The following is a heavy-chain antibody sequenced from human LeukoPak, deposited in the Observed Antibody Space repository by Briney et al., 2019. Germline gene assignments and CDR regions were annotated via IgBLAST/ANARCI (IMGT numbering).Heavy chain of an antibody. D-gene: IGHD1-26*01. CDR1: GFTFTNSW. Sequence: GGSLRLSCAASGFTFTNSWMGWVRQAPGKGLEWVANINQGGSLIHYVDSVKGRFTISRDNAKNSVYLQMNNLRAADTALYYCTRDPAYYLRYGYFDYWGQGILVTVSS. CDR2: INQGGSLI. CDR3: TRDPAYYLRYGYFDY. J-gene: IGHJ4*03. V-gene: IGHV3-7*01.